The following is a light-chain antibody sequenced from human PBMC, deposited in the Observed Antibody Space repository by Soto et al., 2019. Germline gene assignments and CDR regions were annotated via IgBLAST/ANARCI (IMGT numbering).Light chain of an antibody. CDR3: QQYNNWPLIT. Sequence: EIVLTQSPGTLSLSPGERATLSCRASQSVSSSYLAWYQQKPGQAPRLLMYDASTRATGIPARFSGSGSGTEFTLTISSLQSEDFAVYYCQQYNNWPLITFGQGTRLEIK. J-gene: IGKJ5*01. V-gene: IGKV3-15*01. CDR1: QSVSSSY. CDR2: DAS.